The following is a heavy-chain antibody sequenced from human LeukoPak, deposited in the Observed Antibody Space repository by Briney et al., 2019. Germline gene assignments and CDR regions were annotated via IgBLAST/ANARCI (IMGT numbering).Heavy chain of an antibody. V-gene: IGHV4-34*01. J-gene: IGHJ4*02. D-gene: IGHD6-13*01. Sequence: PSETLSLTCAVYGGSFSGYYWSWIHQPPGKGLEWIGEINHSGSTNYNPSLKSRVTISVDTSKNQFSLKLSSVTAADTAVYYCARGRSGYSSSWYVSVYFDYWGQGTLVTVSS. CDR1: GGSFSGYY. CDR3: ARGRSGYSSSWYVSVYFDY. CDR2: INHSGST.